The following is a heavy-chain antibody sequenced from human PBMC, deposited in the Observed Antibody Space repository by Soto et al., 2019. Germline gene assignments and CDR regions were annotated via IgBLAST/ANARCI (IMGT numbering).Heavy chain of an antibody. J-gene: IGHJ4*02. CDR3: ARQSSGDFDF. V-gene: IGHV4-59*08. CDR2: VYYSGT. Sequence: SETLSLTCSVSGGSIGHYYWNWIRQSPGKGLEWIGNVYYSGTTYNPSLRRRVTISVDTSRSQFSLNLTSVTAADTAVYYCARQSSGDFDFWGQG. D-gene: IGHD4-17*01. CDR1: GGSIGHYY.